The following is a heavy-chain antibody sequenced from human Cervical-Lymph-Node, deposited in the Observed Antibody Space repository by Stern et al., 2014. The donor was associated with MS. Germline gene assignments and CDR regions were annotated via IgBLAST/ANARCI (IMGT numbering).Heavy chain of an antibody. CDR1: GYTFTSYA. CDR3: ASGAMGDFWSGYSYFDY. V-gene: IGHV7-4-1*02. CDR2: INTNTGNP. Sequence: QVQLVQSGSELKKPGASVKVSCKASGYTFTSYAMNWVRQAPGQGLEWMGWINTNTGNPTYAQGFTVRFVFSLDTSVSTAYLQISSLKAEDTAVYYCASGAMGDFWSGYSYFDYWGQGTLVTVSS. J-gene: IGHJ4*02. D-gene: IGHD3-3*01.